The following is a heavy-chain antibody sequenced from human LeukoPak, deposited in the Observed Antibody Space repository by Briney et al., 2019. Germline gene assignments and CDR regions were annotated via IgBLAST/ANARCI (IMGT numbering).Heavy chain of an antibody. CDR1: GGSNISYY. Sequence: PSETLSLTCTVSGGSNISYYWSWIRQPPGKGVEWIGYIYYSGSTNYNPSLKSRVTISVDTSKNQFSLKLSSVTAADTAVYYCARGIYSGSYRRGYFDYWGQGTLVTVSS. D-gene: IGHD1-26*01. CDR3: ARGIYSGSYRRGYFDY. V-gene: IGHV4-59*01. J-gene: IGHJ4*02. CDR2: IYYSGST.